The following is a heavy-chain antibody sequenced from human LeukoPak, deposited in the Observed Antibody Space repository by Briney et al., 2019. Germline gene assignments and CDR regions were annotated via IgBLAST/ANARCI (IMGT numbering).Heavy chain of an antibody. Sequence: GGSLRHSCAASGFTFSSYDMKWVRQAPGKGLEWVSHISGSGGNIGYADSVKGRFTVSRDNAKNSLYLQMSSLRDEDTAVYYCARILGFTLDYWGQGTLVTVSS. CDR1: GFTFSSYD. CDR2: ISGSGGNI. J-gene: IGHJ4*02. V-gene: IGHV3-48*02. CDR3: ARILGFTLDY.